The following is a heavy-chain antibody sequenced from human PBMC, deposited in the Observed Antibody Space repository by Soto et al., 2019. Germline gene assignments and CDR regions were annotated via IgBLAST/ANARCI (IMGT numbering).Heavy chain of an antibody. J-gene: IGHJ6*02. Sequence: SGPTLVKPTQTLTLTCTFSGFSLSTSGVGVGWIRQPPGKALEWLALIYWNDDKRYSPSLKSRPTITKDTSKNQVVLTMPNMDPVDTATYYCAHMASGYDWWRDYYYYGMDVWGQGTTVTVSS. D-gene: IGHD5-12*01. V-gene: IGHV2-5*01. CDR3: AHMASGYDWWRDYYYYGMDV. CDR2: IYWNDDK. CDR1: GFSLSTSGVG.